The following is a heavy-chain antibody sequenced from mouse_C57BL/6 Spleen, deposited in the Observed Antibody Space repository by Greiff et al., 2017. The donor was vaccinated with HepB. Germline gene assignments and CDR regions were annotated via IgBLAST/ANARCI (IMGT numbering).Heavy chain of an antibody. CDR2: INYDGSST. J-gene: IGHJ2*01. CDR1: GFTFSDYY. Sequence: EVKLVESEGGLVQPGSSMKLSCTASGFTFSDYYMAWVRQVPEKGLEWVANINYDGSSTYYLDSLKSRFIISRDNAKNILYLQMSSLKSEDTATYYCARDQGYYGSPYYFDYWGQGTTLTVSS. D-gene: IGHD1-1*01. V-gene: IGHV5-16*01. CDR3: ARDQGYYGSPYYFDY.